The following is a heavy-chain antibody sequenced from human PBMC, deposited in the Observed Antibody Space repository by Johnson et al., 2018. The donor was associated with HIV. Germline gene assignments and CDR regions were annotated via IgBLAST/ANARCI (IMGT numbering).Heavy chain of an antibody. CDR2: MSGSGGSP. CDR3: ANGGLQFLEWLPHDAFDI. Sequence: VQLVESGGGVVRPGGSLRLPCAASGLTCVVYGMTWVRQAPGKGLEWVPAMSGSGGSPYYADSVTGRFSISRDNSKHTLYLQMNSLRAEDTAVYYCANGGLQFLEWLPHDAFDIWGQGTMVTVSS. J-gene: IGHJ3*02. D-gene: IGHD3-3*01. CDR1: GLTCVVYG. V-gene: IGHV3-23*04.